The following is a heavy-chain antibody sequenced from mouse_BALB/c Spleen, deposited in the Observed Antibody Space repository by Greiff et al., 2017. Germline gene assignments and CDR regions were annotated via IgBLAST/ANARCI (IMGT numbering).Heavy chain of an antibody. V-gene: IGHV4-1*02. CDR3: APYGYDWYFDV. CDR1: GFDFSSYW. D-gene: IGHD2-2*01. J-gene: IGHJ1*01. Sequence: EVKLQESGGGLVQPGGSLKLSCAASGFDFSSYWMSWVRQAPGKGLEWIGEINPDSSTIKYTPSLKDKFIISRDNAKNTLYLQMINVRSEDTALYYCAPYGYDWYFDVWGAGTTVTVSS. CDR2: INPDSSTI.